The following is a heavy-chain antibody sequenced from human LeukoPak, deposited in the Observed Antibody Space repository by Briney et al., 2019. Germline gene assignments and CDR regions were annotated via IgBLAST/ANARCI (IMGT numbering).Heavy chain of an antibody. D-gene: IGHD2-15*01. CDR1: GFTFSTYS. Sequence: PGGSLRLSCTASGFTFSTYSVNWVRQAPGKGLEWVSSISSSSYIYYADSVKGRFTISRDNAKNSLYLQMNSLRAEDTAVYYCARAGGYCSGGSCYLDYWGQGTLVTVSS. J-gene: IGHJ4*02. CDR2: ISSSSYI. V-gene: IGHV3-21*01. CDR3: ARAGGYCSGGSCYLDY.